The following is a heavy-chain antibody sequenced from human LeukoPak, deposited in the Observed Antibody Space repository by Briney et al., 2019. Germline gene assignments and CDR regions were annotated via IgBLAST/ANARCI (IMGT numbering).Heavy chain of an antibody. D-gene: IGHD2-15*01. CDR3: TKRMGQCSGSGCPTTNWFDP. CDR2: SGISGDT. V-gene: IGHV3-23*01. J-gene: IGHJ5*02. CDR1: GFTFSIYA. Sequence: GGSLSLSCAASGFTFSIYAMSWVRQAPGKGLEWVSCSGISGDTYYADSVKGRFTISRDNSKNTLYLQMNSLRAEDTAVYYCTKRMGQCSGSGCPTTNWFDPWGQGTLVTVSS.